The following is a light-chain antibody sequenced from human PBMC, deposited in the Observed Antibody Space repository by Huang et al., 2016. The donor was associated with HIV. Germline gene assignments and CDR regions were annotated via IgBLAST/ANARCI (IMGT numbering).Light chain of an antibody. J-gene: IGKJ4*01. CDR2: AAS. Sequence: IQLTQSPSSLSASVGDRVTITCRASQDISSYLAWYQQKPGKAPKLLIYAASTLQTGVPSRFSGSGSETDFTLTISSLQPEDFATYYCQQLNNSPLTFGGGTKVEIK. V-gene: IGKV1-9*01. CDR1: QDISSY. CDR3: QQLNNSPLT.